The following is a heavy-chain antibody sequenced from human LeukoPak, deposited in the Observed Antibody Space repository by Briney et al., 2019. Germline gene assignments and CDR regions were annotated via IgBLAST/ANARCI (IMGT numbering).Heavy chain of an antibody. V-gene: IGHV4-59*01. CDR1: GGSISSYY. J-gene: IGHJ4*02. D-gene: IGHD6-13*01. Sequence: PSETLSLTCTVSGGSISSYYWSWIRQPPGKGLEWIGYIHYSGSTNYNPSLKSRVTISVDTSKNQFSLKLSSVTAADTAVYYCARDLGIAAAGTGGYFDYWGQGTLVTVSS. CDR3: ARDLGIAAAGTGGYFDY. CDR2: IHYSGST.